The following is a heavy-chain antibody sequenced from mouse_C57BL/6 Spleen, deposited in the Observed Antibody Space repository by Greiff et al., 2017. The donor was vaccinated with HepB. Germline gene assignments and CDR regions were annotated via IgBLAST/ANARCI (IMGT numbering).Heavy chain of an antibody. V-gene: IGHV5-16*01. CDR3: ARDYYDYGDWYFDV. Sequence: DVMLVESEGGLVQPGSSMKLSCTASGFTFSDYYMAWVRQVPEKGLEWVANINYDGSSTYYLDSLKSRFIISRDNAKKILYLQMSSLKSEDTATYYCARDYYDYGDWYFDVWGTVTTVTVSS. J-gene: IGHJ1*03. CDR2: INYDGSST. D-gene: IGHD2-4*01. CDR1: GFTFSDYY.